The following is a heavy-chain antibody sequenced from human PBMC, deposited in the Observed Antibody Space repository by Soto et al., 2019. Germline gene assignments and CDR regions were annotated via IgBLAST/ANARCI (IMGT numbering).Heavy chain of an antibody. CDR1: GYTFTSYG. D-gene: IGHD3-22*01. Sequence: GASAKASSKAPGYTFTSYGMCWVQQAPGQGLEWMGWISAYNGNTNYAQKLQGRVTMTTDTSTSTAYMELRSLRSDDTAVYFCARDHYDNSGYPLAFGYRGQGTLVTISS. J-gene: IGHJ4*02. V-gene: IGHV1-18*01. CDR3: ARDHYDNSGYPLAFGY. CDR2: ISAYNGNT.